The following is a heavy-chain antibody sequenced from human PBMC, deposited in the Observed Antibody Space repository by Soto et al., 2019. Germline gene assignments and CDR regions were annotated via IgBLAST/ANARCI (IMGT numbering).Heavy chain of an antibody. V-gene: IGHV5-10-1*03. CDR2: IDPSDSYT. CDR1: GYSFTTYW. D-gene: IGHD2-2*01. CDR3: ATATLGSTSCYSH. J-gene: IGHJ4*02. Sequence: EVQLVQSGAEVKKPGESLRISCKASGYSFTTYWISWLRQMPGKGLEWMGRIDPSDSYTNYSPSFQGHVTFSIDKSITSAYLQWSSLKASDTAMYYCATATLGSTSCYSHWGQGTLVTVSS.